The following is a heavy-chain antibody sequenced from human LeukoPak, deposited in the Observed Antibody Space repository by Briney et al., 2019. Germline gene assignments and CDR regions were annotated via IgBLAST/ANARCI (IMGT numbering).Heavy chain of an antibody. V-gene: IGHV3-23*01. D-gene: IGHD3-10*01. CDR3: AKDGLWGYGSGSSYFDY. CDR2: ISGSGGST. CDR1: GFTFSSYA. Sequence: GGSLRLSCAASGFTFSSYAMSWVRQAPGKGLEWVSAISGSGGSTYYADSVKGRFTISRDNSKNTLYLQMNSLRAEDTAVYYCAKDGLWGYGSGSSYFDYWGQGTLVTVSS. J-gene: IGHJ4*02.